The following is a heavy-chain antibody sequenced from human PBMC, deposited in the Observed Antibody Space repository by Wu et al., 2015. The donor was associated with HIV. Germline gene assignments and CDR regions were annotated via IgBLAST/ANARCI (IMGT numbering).Heavy chain of an antibody. CDR1: GGTFSSYA. CDR2: IIPIFGTA. D-gene: IGHD6-6*01. Sequence: QVQLVQSGAEVKKPGSSLKVSCKASGGTFSSYAISWVRQAPGQGLEWMGGIIPIFGTANYAQKFQGRVTITADESTSTAYMELSSLRSEDTAVYYCARLQYSSSGGGDDYWGQGNPGSPVSS. J-gene: IGHJ4*02. CDR3: ARLQYSSSGGGDDY. V-gene: IGHV1-69*12.